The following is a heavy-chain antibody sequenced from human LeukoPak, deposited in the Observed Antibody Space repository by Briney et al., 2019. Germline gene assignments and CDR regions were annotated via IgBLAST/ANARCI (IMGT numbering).Heavy chain of an antibody. CDR2: IRYDGNNK. CDR3: AKVPAAATGGFDY. J-gene: IGHJ4*02. V-gene: IGHV3-30*02. D-gene: IGHD2-2*01. CDR1: GFTFSSYG. Sequence: GGSLRLSCAASGFTFSSYGMHWVRQAPGKGLEWVAFIRYDGNNKYYADSVKGRFTISRDNSKNTLYLQMNSLRAEDTAVYYCAKVPAAATGGFDYWGQGTLVTVSS.